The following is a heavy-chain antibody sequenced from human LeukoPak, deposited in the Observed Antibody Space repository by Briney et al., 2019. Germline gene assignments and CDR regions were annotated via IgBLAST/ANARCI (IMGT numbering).Heavy chain of an antibody. Sequence: PGGSLRLSCAASGFTFSSYSMNWVRQAPGKGLEWVSSISSSSSYIYYADSVKGRFTISRDNSKNTLYLQMNSLRVEDTAVYYCAKDPLAYCTSTSCYPYYFDYWGQGTLVTVSS. D-gene: IGHD2-2*01. V-gene: IGHV3-21*01. CDR3: AKDPLAYCTSTSCYPYYFDY. CDR1: GFTFSSYS. J-gene: IGHJ4*02. CDR2: ISSSSSYI.